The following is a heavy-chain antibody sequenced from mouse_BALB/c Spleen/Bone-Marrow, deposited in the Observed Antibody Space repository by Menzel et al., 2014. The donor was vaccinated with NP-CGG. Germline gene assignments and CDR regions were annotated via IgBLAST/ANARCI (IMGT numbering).Heavy chain of an antibody. D-gene: IGHD2-14*01. Sequence: QVQLKESGAELAKPGASEKMSCKASGYTFTSYWMHWVKQRPGQGLEWIGYINPSTTYSAYNQKFKDKATLTADKSSSTAYMQLSSLTSEDSAVYYCALYYRYDYFDYWGQGTTLTVSS. V-gene: IGHV1-7*01. CDR2: INPSTTYS. J-gene: IGHJ2*01. CDR1: GYTFTSYW. CDR3: ALYYRYDYFDY.